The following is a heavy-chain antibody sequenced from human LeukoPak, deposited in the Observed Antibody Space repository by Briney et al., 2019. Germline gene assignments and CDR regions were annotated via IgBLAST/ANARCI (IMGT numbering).Heavy chain of an antibody. CDR1: GFTFDDYA. J-gene: IGHJ6*02. Sequence: AGGSLRLSCAASGFTFDDYAMHWVRQAPGKGLEWVSGISWNSGSIGYADSVKGRFTISRDNAKNSLYLQMNSLRAEDTALYYCARYFGSSWFSSDYYYYGMDVWGQGTTVTVSS. D-gene: IGHD6-13*01. CDR2: ISWNSGSI. CDR3: ARYFGSSWFSSDYYYYGMDV. V-gene: IGHV3-9*01.